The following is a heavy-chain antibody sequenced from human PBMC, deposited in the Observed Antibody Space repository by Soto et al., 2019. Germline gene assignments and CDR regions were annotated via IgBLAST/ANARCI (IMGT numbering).Heavy chain of an antibody. J-gene: IGHJ6*02. CDR2: IYYSGST. CDR3: ARDGYSYGGRYYGMDV. CDR1: GGSISSGGYY. D-gene: IGHD5-18*01. V-gene: IGHV4-31*03. Sequence: SETLSLACTVSGGSISSGGYYWSWIRQHPGKGLEWIGYIYYSGSTYYNPSLKSRVTISVDTSKNQFSLKLSSVTAADTAMYYCARDGYSYGGRYYGMDVWGQGTTVTVSS.